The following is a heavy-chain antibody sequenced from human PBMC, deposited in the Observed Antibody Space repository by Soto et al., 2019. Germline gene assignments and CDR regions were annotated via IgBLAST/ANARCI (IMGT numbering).Heavy chain of an antibody. CDR1: GFTFNNYD. CDR2: ISSSITTV. J-gene: IGHJ4*02. Sequence: GGSLRLSCTASGFTFNNYDMSWVRQAPGKGLEWVSYISSSITTVYYADSVKGRFTISRDNAQNSLYLQMNSLRNEDTAVYYCARDRRYAEFSLDYWGQGALVTVSS. D-gene: IGHD3-10*01. CDR3: ARDRRYAEFSLDY. V-gene: IGHV3-48*02.